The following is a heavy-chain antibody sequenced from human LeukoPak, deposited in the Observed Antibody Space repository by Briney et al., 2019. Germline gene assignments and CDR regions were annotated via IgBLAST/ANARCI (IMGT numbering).Heavy chain of an antibody. CDR3: ARHVGDYYDFWSGYYGGFDY. CDR2: IYHSGST. J-gene: IGHJ4*02. Sequence: SETLSLTCAVSGYSISSGYYWGWIRQPPGQGREGIGRIYHSGSTYYNPSLKSRFTVSVDTSKNQFSLKVSSVPAADTAVYYCARHVGDYYDFWSGYYGGFDYWGQGTLVTVSS. D-gene: IGHD3-3*01. CDR1: GYSISSGYY. V-gene: IGHV4-38-2*01.